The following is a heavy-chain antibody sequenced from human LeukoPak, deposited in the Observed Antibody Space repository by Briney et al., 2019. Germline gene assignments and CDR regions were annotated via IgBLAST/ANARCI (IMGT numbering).Heavy chain of an antibody. CDR1: GFTFSSYS. CDR3: ARDDIVVVPAAIHYYYGMDV. D-gene: IGHD2-2*01. V-gene: IGHV3-21*01. Sequence: GGSLRLSCAASGFTFSSYSMNWVRQAPGKGLEWVSSISSSSSYIYYADSVKGRFTISRDNAKNSLYLQMNSLRAEDTAVYYCARDDIVVVPAAIHYYYGMDVWGQGTTVTVSS. J-gene: IGHJ6*02. CDR2: ISSSSSYI.